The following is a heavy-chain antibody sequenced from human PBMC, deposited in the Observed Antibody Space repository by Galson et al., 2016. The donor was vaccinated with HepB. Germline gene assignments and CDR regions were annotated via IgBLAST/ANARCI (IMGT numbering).Heavy chain of an antibody. D-gene: IGHD2-21*02. CDR3: ARSVGTAVGADPAPNWFDP. CDR1: GFSFSHYG. J-gene: IGHJ5*02. V-gene: IGHV3-23*01. Sequence: SLRLSCAASGFSFSHYGMSWVRQAPGKGLEWVSGICATGGSGGNTYYADSVKGRFTISRDSSKNTLFLQMNSLRAEDTAIYYCARSVGTAVGADPAPNWFDPWGQGTLVTVSS. CDR2: TGGSGGNT.